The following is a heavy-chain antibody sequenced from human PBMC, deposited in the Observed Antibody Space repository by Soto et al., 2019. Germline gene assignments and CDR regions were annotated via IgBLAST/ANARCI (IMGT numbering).Heavy chain of an antibody. CDR2: IKQDGSEK. Sequence: EVQLVESGGGLVQPGGSLRLSCAASGFTLSSYWMSWVRQAPGKGLEWVANIKQDGSEKYYVDSVKGRFTISRDTAKSSLSLQLSSLRAEDTAVYYCAREYGSSYSPRYYGMDVWGQGTTVTVSS. D-gene: IGHD6-13*01. V-gene: IGHV3-7*05. CDR1: GFTLSSYW. CDR3: AREYGSSYSPRYYGMDV. J-gene: IGHJ6*02.